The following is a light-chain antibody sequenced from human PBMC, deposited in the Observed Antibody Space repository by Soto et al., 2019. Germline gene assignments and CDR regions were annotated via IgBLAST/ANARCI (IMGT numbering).Light chain of an antibody. Sequence: QSVLTQPASVSGSPGQSITISCTGTSSDIGAYNYVSWYQQHPGKAPKLLIYEVTNRPSGVSDRFSGSKSGNTASLTISGLQAEDEANYYCSSYTRGSTLVFGGGTKLTVL. CDR1: SSDIGAYNY. CDR2: EVT. V-gene: IGLV2-14*01. CDR3: SSYTRGSTLV. J-gene: IGLJ3*02.